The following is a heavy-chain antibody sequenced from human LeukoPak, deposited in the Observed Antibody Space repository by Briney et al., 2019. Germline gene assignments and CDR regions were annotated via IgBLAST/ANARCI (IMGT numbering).Heavy chain of an antibody. J-gene: IGHJ4*02. CDR3: AKSQLRYFDWLFG. CDR2: INANTGNP. Sequence: ASVKVSCKASGYTFTNYAINWVRQAPGQGLEWMGWINANTGNPTYAQGFTGRFVFSLDTSVSTAYLQISSLEAEDTAVYYCAKSQLRYFDWLFGWGQGTLVTVSS. V-gene: IGHV7-4-1*02. D-gene: IGHD3-9*01. CDR1: GYTFTNYA.